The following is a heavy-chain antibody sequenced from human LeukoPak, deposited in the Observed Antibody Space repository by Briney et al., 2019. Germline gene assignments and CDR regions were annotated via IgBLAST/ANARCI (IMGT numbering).Heavy chain of an antibody. Sequence: GGSLRLSCAASGFTFSSCAMHWVRQAPGKGLEWVAVISYDGSNKYYADSVKGRFTISRDNSKNTLYLQMNSLRAEDTAVYYCARGTLYYDSSGPGLRFDYWGQGTLVTVSS. CDR1: GFTFSSCA. J-gene: IGHJ4*02. CDR3: ARGTLYYDSSGPGLRFDY. D-gene: IGHD3-22*01. CDR2: ISYDGSNK. V-gene: IGHV3-30-3*01.